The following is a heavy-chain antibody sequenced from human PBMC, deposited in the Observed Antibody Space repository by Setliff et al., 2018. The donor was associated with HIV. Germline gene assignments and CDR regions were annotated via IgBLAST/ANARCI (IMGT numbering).Heavy chain of an antibody. J-gene: IGHJ4*02. CDR2: INHSGST. V-gene: IGHV4-34*01. CDR1: GGSFSGFY. D-gene: IGHD6-13*01. Sequence: ASETLSLTCAVYGGSFSGFYWSWIRQPPGKGLEWIGEINHSGSTTYNPSLKSRVTISVDTSKNHFSLKLSSVTAADTAVYYCANFLPDTAAAGPRFDYWGQGTLVTVSS. CDR3: ANFLPDTAAAGPRFDY.